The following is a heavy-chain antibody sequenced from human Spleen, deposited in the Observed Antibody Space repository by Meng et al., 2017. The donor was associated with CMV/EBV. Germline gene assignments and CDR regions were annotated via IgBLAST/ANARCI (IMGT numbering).Heavy chain of an antibody. CDR2: ISYDGSED. CDR3: AREYYDFWSGYYTGIEAFDI. CDR1: GFILSNFH. J-gene: IGHJ3*02. V-gene: IGHV3-30*04. Sequence: GESLKISCAASGFILSNFHVHWVRQAPGKGLEWVAFISYDGSEDYYADSVKGRFTISRDNAKNSLYLQMNSLRAEDTAVYYCAREYYDFWSGYYTGIEAFDIWGQGTMVTVSS. D-gene: IGHD3-3*01.